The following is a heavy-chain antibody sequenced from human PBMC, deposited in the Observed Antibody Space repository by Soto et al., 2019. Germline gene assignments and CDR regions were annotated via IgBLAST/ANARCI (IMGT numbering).Heavy chain of an antibody. D-gene: IGHD3-10*01. CDR1: GYTFTSYG. Sequence: QVQLVQSGAEVKKPGASVKVSCKASGYTFTSYGISWVRQAPGQGLDWMGWISAYNGNTNYAQKLQGRVTMTTDTSTSTAYMELSSLRSDDTAEYYGAKVGDGSGKGGWFDPWGHGALVTVSS. CDR2: ISAYNGNT. CDR3: AKVGDGSGKGGWFDP. V-gene: IGHV1-18*01. J-gene: IGHJ5*02.